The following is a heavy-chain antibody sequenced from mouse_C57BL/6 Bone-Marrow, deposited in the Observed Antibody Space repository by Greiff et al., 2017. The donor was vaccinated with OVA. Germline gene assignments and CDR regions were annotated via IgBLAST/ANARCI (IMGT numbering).Heavy chain of an antibody. Sequence: EVQLVESGGDLVKPGGSLKLSCAASGFTFSSYGMSWVRQTPDKRLEWVATISSGGSYTYYPDSVQGRFTISRDNAKHTLYLQMSSLKSAATAMYYCARYWYFDVWGTGTTVTVSS. CDR1: GFTFSSYG. CDR2: ISSGGSYT. CDR3: ARYWYFDV. J-gene: IGHJ1*03. V-gene: IGHV5-6*01.